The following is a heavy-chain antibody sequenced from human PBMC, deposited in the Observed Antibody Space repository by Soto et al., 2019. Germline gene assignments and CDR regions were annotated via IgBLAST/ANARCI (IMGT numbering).Heavy chain of an antibody. CDR1: GYTFTSYD. CDR2: MNPNSGNT. D-gene: IGHD6-6*01. J-gene: IGHJ6*02. V-gene: IGHV1-8*01. Sequence: QVQLVQSGAEVKKPGASVKVSCKASGYTFTSYDINWVRQATGQGLEWMGWMNPNSGNTGYAQKFQGRVTMTRNTSISTAYMELSSLRSEDTAVYYCARGGNWLEYIGYGRDVWGQGTTVTVSS. CDR3: ARGGNWLEYIGYGRDV.